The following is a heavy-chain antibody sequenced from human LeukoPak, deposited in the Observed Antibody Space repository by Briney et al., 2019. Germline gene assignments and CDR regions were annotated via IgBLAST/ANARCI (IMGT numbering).Heavy chain of an antibody. J-gene: IGHJ4*02. Sequence: SETLSLTCAVYGGSLGGYSWSWIRQPPGKGLEWIGSIYYSGNTYYNASLKSQVSISIDTSKNQFSLKLTSVTAADTAVYYCARQTGSGLFILPGGQGTLVTVSS. D-gene: IGHD3/OR15-3a*01. CDR1: GGSLGGYS. CDR3: ARQTGSGLFILP. CDR2: IYYSGNT. V-gene: IGHV4-34*01.